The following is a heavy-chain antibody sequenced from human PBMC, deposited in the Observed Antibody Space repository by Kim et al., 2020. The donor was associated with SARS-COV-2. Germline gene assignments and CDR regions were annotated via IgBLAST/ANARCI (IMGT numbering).Heavy chain of an antibody. CDR3: AAANLSFELLGSYYYYGMDV. CDR1: GGTFSSYA. Sequence: SVKVSCKASGGTFSSYAISWVRQAPGQGLEWMGGIIPIFGTANHAQKFQGRVTITADESTSTAYMELSSLRSEDTAVYYCAAANLSFELLGSYYYYGMDVWGQGTTVTVSS. V-gene: IGHV1-69*13. J-gene: IGHJ6*02. CDR2: IIPIFGTA. D-gene: IGHD3-10*01.